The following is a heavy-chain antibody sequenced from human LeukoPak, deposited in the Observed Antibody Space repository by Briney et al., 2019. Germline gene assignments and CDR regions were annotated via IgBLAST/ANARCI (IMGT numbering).Heavy chain of an antibody. CDR1: GYSISSHYY. CDR2: VYHSGST. V-gene: IGHV4-38-2*02. Sequence: SETLSLTCTVSGYSISSHYYWGWIRQSPGKGLEWIANVYHSGSTYYNPSLKSRVTISLDTSKNQFSLNLSSVTAADTAVYYCARDKGIAAAGTSWFDPWGQGTLVTVSS. J-gene: IGHJ5*02. CDR3: ARDKGIAAAGTSWFDP. D-gene: IGHD6-13*01.